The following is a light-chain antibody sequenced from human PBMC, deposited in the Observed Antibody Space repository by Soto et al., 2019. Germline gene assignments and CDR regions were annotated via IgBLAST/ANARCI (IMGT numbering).Light chain of an antibody. CDR2: LGS. J-gene: IGKJ4*01. Sequence: PRSLPGTPGEPASISCRSSQSLLHSSGYNYLDWYLQKPGQYPQLLIYLGSNRSSGVPDRFSGSGSGTDLKLKISRVEAEEGGVYEGQQRSNWTLTFGGWTKVDIK. CDR3: QQRSNWTLT. V-gene: IGKV2-28*01. CDR1: QSLLHSSGYNY.